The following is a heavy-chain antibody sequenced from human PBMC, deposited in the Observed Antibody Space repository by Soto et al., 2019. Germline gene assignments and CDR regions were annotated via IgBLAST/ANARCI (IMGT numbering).Heavy chain of an antibody. J-gene: IGHJ4*02. CDR3: GRESSGSGWSFDF. D-gene: IGHD6-19*01. CDR1: GYAFTNYP. V-gene: IGHV1-18*04. CDR2: INTYNQNT. Sequence: QDQLVQSGAEVKKPGASVKVSCKASGYAFTNYPITWVGQAPGQGLEWMGWINTYNQNTIYAQKFQGRVTMTTVTSTSTSYLELGSLRSDDTAVYYYGRESSGSGWSFDFWGQGSLVTVSS.